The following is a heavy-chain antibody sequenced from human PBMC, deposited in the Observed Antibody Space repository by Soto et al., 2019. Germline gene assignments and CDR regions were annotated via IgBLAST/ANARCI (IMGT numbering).Heavy chain of an antibody. CDR1: GFTFSSYA. V-gene: IGHV3-30-3*01. CDR2: ISYDGSNK. Sequence: QVQLVESGGGVVQPGRSLRLSCAASGFTFSSYAMHWVRQAPGKGLEWVAVISYDGSNKYYADSVKGRFTISRDNSKNTLYLQMNSLRAEDTAVYYCARDQRGIVLMVYAAVPYYFDYWGQGTLVPVSS. CDR3: ARDQRGIVLMVYAAVPYYFDY. J-gene: IGHJ4*02. D-gene: IGHD2-8*01.